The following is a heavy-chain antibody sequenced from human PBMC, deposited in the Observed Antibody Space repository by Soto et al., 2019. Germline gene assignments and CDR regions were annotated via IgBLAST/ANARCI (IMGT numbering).Heavy chain of an antibody. V-gene: IGHV4-31*03. Sequence: SETLSLTCTVSGGSISSGGYYWSWIRQHPGKGLEWIGYIYYSGSTYYNPSLKSRVTISVDTSKNQFSLKLSSVTAADTAVYYCARGVTMVRGVIYSYYYYYGMDVWGQGTTVTVSS. CDR3: ARGVTMVRGVIYSYYYYYGMDV. D-gene: IGHD3-10*01. CDR2: IYYSGST. J-gene: IGHJ6*02. CDR1: GGSISSGGYY.